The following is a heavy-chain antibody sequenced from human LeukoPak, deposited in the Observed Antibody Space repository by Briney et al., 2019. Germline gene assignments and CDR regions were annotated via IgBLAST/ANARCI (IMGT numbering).Heavy chain of an antibody. CDR3: ARDVVGRGFNYYGSGSYYDY. J-gene: IGHJ4*02. D-gene: IGHD3-10*01. Sequence: PSETLSLTCTVSGGSISSYYWSWIQQPPGKGLEWIGYIYYSGSTNYNPSLKSRVTISVDTSKNQFSLKLSSVTAADTAVYYCARDVVGRGFNYYGSGSYYDYWGQGTLVTVSS. V-gene: IGHV4-59*01. CDR2: IYYSGST. CDR1: GGSISSYY.